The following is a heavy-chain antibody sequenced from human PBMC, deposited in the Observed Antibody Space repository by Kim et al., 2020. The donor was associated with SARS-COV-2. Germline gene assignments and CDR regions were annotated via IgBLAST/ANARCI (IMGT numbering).Heavy chain of an antibody. Sequence: GGSLRLSCAASGFTFSSYAMSWVRQAPGKGLEWVSSISGSGGSTYYADSVKGRFAISRDSSKNTLYLQMNSLRAEDTAIYYCAKGGTYDFWSGYSEYNWFDPWGQGTLVTVST. CDR3: AKGGTYDFWSGYSEYNWFDP. J-gene: IGHJ5*02. D-gene: IGHD3-3*01. CDR1: GFTFSSYA. V-gene: IGHV3-23*01. CDR2: ISGSGGST.